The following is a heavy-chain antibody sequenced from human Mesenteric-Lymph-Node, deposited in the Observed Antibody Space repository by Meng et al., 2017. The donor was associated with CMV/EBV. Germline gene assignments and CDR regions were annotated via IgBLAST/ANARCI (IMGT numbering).Heavy chain of an antibody. Sequence: GESLKISCAASGFTFSSYEMNWVRQVPGKGLEWVSAISATGGDTYYTDSVKGRFTVSRDNSKNTLYLQMNSLRAEDTAVYYCAKTDDRDFYDYWRGYYPPFDYWGQGTLVTVSS. J-gene: IGHJ4*02. D-gene: IGHD3-3*01. CDR1: GFTFSSYE. CDR3: AKTDDRDFYDYWRGYYPPFDY. CDR2: ISATGGDT. V-gene: IGHV3-23*01.